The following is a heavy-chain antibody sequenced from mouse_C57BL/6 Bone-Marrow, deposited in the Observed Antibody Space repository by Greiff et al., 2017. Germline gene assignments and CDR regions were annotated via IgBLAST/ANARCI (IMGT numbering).Heavy chain of an antibody. V-gene: IGHV1-59*01. Sequence: QVQLQQPGAELVRPGTSVKLSCQASGYTFTSYWMHWVKQRPGQGLEWIGVIDPSAGYTNYNHKFKGKATLTVDTSSSTAYMQLSSLTSEDSAVYYCARDGYYDYCDYWGQGTTLTVSS. CDR3: ARDGYYDYCDY. J-gene: IGHJ2*01. CDR1: GYTFTSYW. D-gene: IGHD2-3*01. CDR2: IDPSAGYT.